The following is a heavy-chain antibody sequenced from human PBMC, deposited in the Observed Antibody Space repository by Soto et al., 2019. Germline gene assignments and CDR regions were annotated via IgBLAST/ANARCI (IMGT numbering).Heavy chain of an antibody. CDR3: AGGTGWIWDN. Sequence: EVQLVESGGGVVQPGGSLRLSCAASGFTFSTYWMTWVRQAPGKGLEWVANIKQDGSQKYYVDSVKGRFTISRDNAKNSLYLQMNSLRAEDTAVYYCAGGTGWIWDNWGQGTLVTVSS. D-gene: IGHD6-19*01. CDR1: GFTFSTYW. J-gene: IGHJ4*02. CDR2: IKQDGSQK. V-gene: IGHV3-7*04.